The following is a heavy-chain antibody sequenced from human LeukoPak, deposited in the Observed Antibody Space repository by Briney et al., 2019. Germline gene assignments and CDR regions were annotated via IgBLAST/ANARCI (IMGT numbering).Heavy chain of an antibody. D-gene: IGHD6-19*01. Sequence: GGSLRLSCAASGFTFSSYWMSWVRQAPGKGLEWVAVISYDGSNKYYADSVKGRFTISRDNSKNTLYLQMNSLRAEDTAVYYCARSGAVAGPFDYWGQGTLVTVSS. J-gene: IGHJ4*02. CDR2: ISYDGSNK. V-gene: IGHV3-30*03. CDR3: ARSGAVAGPFDY. CDR1: GFTFSSYW.